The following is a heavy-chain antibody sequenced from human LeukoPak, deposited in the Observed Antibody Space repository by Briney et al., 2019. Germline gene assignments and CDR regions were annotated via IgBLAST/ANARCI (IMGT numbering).Heavy chain of an antibody. CDR2: IYSGGST. D-gene: IGHD1-7*01. CDR1: GFTVSSNY. V-gene: IGHV3-66*01. J-gene: IGHJ3*02. CDR3: ARAQETTSDFDAFDI. Sequence: GGSLRLSCAASGFTVSSNYMSWVRQAPGKGLDWVSVIYSGGSTYYADSVKGRFTISRANSKNTLYLQMNSLRAEDKAAYYCARAQETTSDFDAFDIWGQGTMVTVSS.